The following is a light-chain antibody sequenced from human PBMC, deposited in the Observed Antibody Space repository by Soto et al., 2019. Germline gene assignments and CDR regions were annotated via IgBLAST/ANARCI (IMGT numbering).Light chain of an antibody. Sequence: EIVLTQSPGTLSLSPGDRVTLFCRASQSVRSSSLAWYQHKPGQAPRLLIYGASSRATGIPDRFSGSGSGTDFTLTINRLEPEDFAVYYCQQYGSSPPRTFGQGTKVDI. CDR2: GAS. CDR3: QQYGSSPPRT. CDR1: QSVRSSS. J-gene: IGKJ1*01. V-gene: IGKV3-20*01.